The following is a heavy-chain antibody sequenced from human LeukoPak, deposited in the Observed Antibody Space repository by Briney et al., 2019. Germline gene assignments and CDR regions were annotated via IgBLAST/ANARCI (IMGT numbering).Heavy chain of an antibody. CDR1: GGTFSSYA. CDR2: INPNSSAA. J-gene: IGHJ6*02. Sequence: ASVKVSCKASGGTFSSYAISWVRQAPGQGLEWMGWINPNSSAANYARKFQGRVTMTRDTSITTAYMEVSRLRFDDTAVYYCARGMYGLDVWGQGTTVTVSS. CDR3: ARGMYGLDV. V-gene: IGHV1-2*02.